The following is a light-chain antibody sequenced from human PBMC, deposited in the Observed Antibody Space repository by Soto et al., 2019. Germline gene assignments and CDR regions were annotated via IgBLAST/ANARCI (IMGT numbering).Light chain of an antibody. Sequence: EIVLTQSPGTLSLSPGERATLSCRASQSVSNSYLAWYQQKPGQAPRLLIYGASSRATGIPDRXSGSXSGXXXXXXXXXXEPEDFAXYYCHQYGSXPLTFGGGTKVEIK. CDR1: QSVSNSY. V-gene: IGKV3-20*01. CDR2: GAS. J-gene: IGKJ4*01. CDR3: HQYGSXPLT.